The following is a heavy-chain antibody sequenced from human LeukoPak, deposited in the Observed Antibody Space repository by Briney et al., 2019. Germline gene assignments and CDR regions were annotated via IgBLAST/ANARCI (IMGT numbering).Heavy chain of an antibody. V-gene: IGHV3-30*04. CDR3: ARWLQLGYFDY. J-gene: IGHJ4*02. D-gene: IGHD5-24*01. CDR2: ISYDGSNK. Sequence: GRSLRLSCAASGFTFSSYAMHWVRQAPGKGLEWVAVISYDGSNKYYADSVKGRFTISRDNSKNTLYLQMNSLGAEDTAVYYCARWLQLGYFDYWGQGTLVTVSS. CDR1: GFTFSSYA.